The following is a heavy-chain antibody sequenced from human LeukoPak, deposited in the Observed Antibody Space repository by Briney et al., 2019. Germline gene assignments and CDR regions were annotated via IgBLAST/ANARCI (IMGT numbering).Heavy chain of an antibody. CDR3: ARGDCSGGSCYLSLTAIDY. J-gene: IGHJ4*02. CDR2: ISTSGTTT. D-gene: IGHD2-15*01. V-gene: IGHV3-11*04. CDR1: GFTFSDYY. Sequence: GGSLRLSCAASGFTFSDYYITWIRQAPAQGLEWVSYISTSGTTTYYADSVKGRFTISRENAKNSLCLQMNSLRAEDTAVYYCARGDCSGGSCYLSLTAIDYWGQGTLVTVSS.